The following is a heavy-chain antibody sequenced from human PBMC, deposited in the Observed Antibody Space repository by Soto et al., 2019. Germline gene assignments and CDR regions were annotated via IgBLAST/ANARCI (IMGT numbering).Heavy chain of an antibody. J-gene: IGHJ6*03. D-gene: IGHD6-13*01. CDR2: IIPILGIA. CDR3: ARLYSSSPYYYYYMDV. Sequence: QVQLVQSGAEVKKPGSSVKVSCKASGGTFSSYTISWVRQAPGQGLEWMGRIIPILGIANYAQKFQGRVTIIADKSTSTAYMELSSLRSEDTAVYYCARLYSSSPYYYYYMDVWGKGTTVTVSS. V-gene: IGHV1-69*02. CDR1: GGTFSSYT.